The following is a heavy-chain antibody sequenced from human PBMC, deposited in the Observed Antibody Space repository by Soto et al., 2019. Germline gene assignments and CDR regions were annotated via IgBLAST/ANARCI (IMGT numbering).Heavy chain of an antibody. V-gene: IGHV3-30*18. CDR3: AKDVLLWFGESSQPLEY. J-gene: IGHJ4*02. CDR1: GFTFSSYG. CDR2: ISYDGSNK. Sequence: GGSLRLSCAASGFTFSSYGMHWVRQAPGKGLEWVAVISYDGSNKYYADSVKGRFTISRDNSKNTLYLQMNSLRAEDTAVYYCAKDVLLWFGESSQPLEYWGQGTLVTVSS. D-gene: IGHD3-10*01.